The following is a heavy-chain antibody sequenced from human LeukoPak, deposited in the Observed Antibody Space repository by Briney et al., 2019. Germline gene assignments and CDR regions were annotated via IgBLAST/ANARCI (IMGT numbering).Heavy chain of an antibody. CDR1: GVSSNKAS. CDR2: IKSISDGATT. Sequence: RGSLRLSWVAAGVSSNKASTSWDLQAPGEGLEWVDRIKSISDGATTDYAAPVKGRFSISRDDSRNMLYLQMNSLKTEDTAVYYCPTDGGGSGWRYWGQGTLVTVSS. V-gene: IGHV3-15*01. J-gene: IGHJ4*02. D-gene: IGHD6-19*01. CDR3: PTDGGGSGWRY.